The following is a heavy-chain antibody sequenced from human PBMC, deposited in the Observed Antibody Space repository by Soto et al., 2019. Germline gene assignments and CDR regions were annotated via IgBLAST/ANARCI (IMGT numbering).Heavy chain of an antibody. CDR2: INAGNGNT. D-gene: IGHD2-21*02. CDR1: GYTFTSYA. Sequence: ASVKVSCKASGYTFTSYAMHWVRQAPGQRLEWKGWINAGNGNTKYSQKFQGRVTINRDTSASTVYMELSSLRSEDTAVYYCARGHIVVVTAIDYWGQGTLVTVSS. J-gene: IGHJ4*02. CDR3: ARGHIVVVTAIDY. V-gene: IGHV1-3*01.